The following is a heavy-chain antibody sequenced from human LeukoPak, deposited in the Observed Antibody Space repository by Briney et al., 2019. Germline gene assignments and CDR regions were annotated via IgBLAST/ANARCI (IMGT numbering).Heavy chain of an antibody. CDR1: GGSFSGYY. V-gene: IGHV4-34*01. J-gene: IGHJ3*02. D-gene: IGHD5-12*01. CDR3: AREGSDIVATICAFDI. CDR2: INHSGST. Sequence: TPSETLSLTCAVYGGSFSGYYWSWIRQPPGKGLEWIGEINHSGSTNYNPSLKSRVTISVDTSKNQFSLKLSSVTAADTAVYYCAREGSDIVATICAFDIWGQGTMVTVSS.